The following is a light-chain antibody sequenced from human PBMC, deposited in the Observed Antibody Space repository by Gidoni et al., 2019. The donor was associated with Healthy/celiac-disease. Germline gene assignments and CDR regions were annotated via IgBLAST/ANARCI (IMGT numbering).Light chain of an antibody. J-gene: IGKJ4*01. CDR3: QQFDNLPLT. CDR2: DAS. Sequence: DIQMTQSPSSLSASVGDRVTITCQASQDISNYLNWYQQKPGKAPKLLLYDASNLETGVPSRFSGSGSGTDFTFTISSLQPEDIATYYCQQFDNLPLTFGRGTKVEIK. V-gene: IGKV1-33*01. CDR1: QDISNY.